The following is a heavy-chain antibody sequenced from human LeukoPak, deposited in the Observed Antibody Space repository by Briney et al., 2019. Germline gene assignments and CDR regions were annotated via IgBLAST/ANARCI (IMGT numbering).Heavy chain of an antibody. Sequence: PSQTLSLTCTVSGGSISRGDYYWSWIRQPPGKGLEWIGYIYYSGSTYYNPSLKSRVTISVDTSKNQFSLKLSSVTAADTAVYYCARVELYYYGMDVWGQGTTVTVSS. V-gene: IGHV4-30-4*01. J-gene: IGHJ6*02. CDR1: GGSISRGDYY. CDR3: ARVELYYYGMDV. D-gene: IGHD1-1*01. CDR2: IYYSGST.